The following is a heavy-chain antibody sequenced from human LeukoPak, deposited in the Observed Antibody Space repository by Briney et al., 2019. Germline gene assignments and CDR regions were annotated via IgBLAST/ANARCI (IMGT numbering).Heavy chain of an antibody. J-gene: IGHJ4*02. CDR1: GGSISSSSYY. Sequence: SETLSLTGTVSGGSISSSSYYWGWIRQPPGKGLEWIGSIYYSGSTYYNPSLKSRVTISVDTSKNQFSLKLSSVTAADTAVYYCARHAIRFLEWLNDYWGQGTLVTVSS. D-gene: IGHD3-3*01. CDR3: ARHAIRFLEWLNDY. V-gene: IGHV4-39*01. CDR2: IYYSGST.